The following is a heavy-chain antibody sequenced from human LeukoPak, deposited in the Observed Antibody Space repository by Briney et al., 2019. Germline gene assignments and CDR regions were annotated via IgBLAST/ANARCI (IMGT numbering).Heavy chain of an antibody. CDR2: IYYSGST. CDR3: ARSEYGVTMTVGP. CDR1: GGSFSSGSYY. Sequence: SETLSLPCTVSGGSFSSGSYYWSWIRQPPRKGLEWIGYIYYSGSTNYNPSLKSRVTISVDTSKNQFSLKLSSVTAADTAVYYCARSEYGVTMTVGPWGQGTLVTVSS. J-gene: IGHJ5*02. V-gene: IGHV4-61*01. D-gene: IGHD3-22*01.